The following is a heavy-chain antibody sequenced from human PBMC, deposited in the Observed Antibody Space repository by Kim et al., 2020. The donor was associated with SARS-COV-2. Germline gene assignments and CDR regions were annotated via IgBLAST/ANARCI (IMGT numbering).Heavy chain of an antibody. J-gene: IGHJ3*02. CDR3: ARASEAYYDFWSGYYSPDAFGI. CDR2: IYTSGST. D-gene: IGHD3-3*01. Sequence: SETLSLTCTVSGGSISSYYWSWIRQPAGKGLEWIGRIYTSGSTNYNPSLKSRVTMSVDTSKNQFSLKLSSVTAADTAVYYCARASEAYYDFWSGYYSPDAFGIWGQGTMVTVSS. V-gene: IGHV4-4*07. CDR1: GGSISSYY.